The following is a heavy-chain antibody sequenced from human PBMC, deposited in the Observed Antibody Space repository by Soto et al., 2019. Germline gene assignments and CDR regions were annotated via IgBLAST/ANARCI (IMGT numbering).Heavy chain of an antibody. CDR2: ISYDGSNK. CDR1: GFSFSSYG. CDR3: AKEETGYSGYDGFDY. Sequence: QVQLVESGGGVVQPGRSLRLSCAASGFSFSSYGMHWVRQAPGKGLEWVAVISYDGSNKYYADSVKGRFTISRDNSKNTLYVKMNSLRAEDTAGYYCAKEETGYSGYDGFDYSGQGTLVTVSS. J-gene: IGHJ4*02. D-gene: IGHD5-12*01. V-gene: IGHV3-30*18.